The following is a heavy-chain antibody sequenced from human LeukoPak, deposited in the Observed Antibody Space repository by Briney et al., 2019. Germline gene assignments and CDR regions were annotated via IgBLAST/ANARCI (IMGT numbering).Heavy chain of an antibody. CDR1: GGSISSGGNY. D-gene: IGHD6-19*01. J-gene: IGHJ4*02. V-gene: IGHV4-31*02. CDR2: IYYSGST. Sequence: PAETLTLTCSVSGGSISSGGNYWTWIRQHPGLGLDSLLYIYYSGSTSYNPSLKSRVTISVDTSKNKFSLKLNSVTAADTAVYYCARHESSGWYRGDYWGQGTLGNVSA. CDR3: ARHESSGWYRGDY.